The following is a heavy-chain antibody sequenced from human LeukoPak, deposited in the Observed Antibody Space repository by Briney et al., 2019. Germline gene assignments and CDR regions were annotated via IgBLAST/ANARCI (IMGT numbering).Heavy chain of an antibody. J-gene: IGHJ4*02. CDR2: IIPIFGTA. Sequence: SVKVSCKASGGTFSSYAISWVRQAPGQGLEWMGGIIPIFGTANYAQKFQGRVTITADESTSTAYMELSSLRSEDTAVYYCARSHGSGSYYNLNDYWGQGTLVTVSS. CDR3: ARSHGSGSYYNLNDY. V-gene: IGHV1-69*13. CDR1: GGTFSSYA. D-gene: IGHD3-10*01.